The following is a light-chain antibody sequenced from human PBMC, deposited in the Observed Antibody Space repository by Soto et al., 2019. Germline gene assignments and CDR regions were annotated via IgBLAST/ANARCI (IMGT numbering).Light chain of an antibody. CDR2: GAS. V-gene: IGKV3-20*01. CDR3: QQYGSSPPWT. Sequence: EIVLTQSPGTLSLSPGERATLSCRASQRVSSSYLAWYQQKPGQAPRLLIYGASSRATGIPDRFSGSGSGTDFTLTISRLEPEDFAAYYCQQYGSSPPWTFGQGTKV. CDR1: QRVSSSY. J-gene: IGKJ1*01.